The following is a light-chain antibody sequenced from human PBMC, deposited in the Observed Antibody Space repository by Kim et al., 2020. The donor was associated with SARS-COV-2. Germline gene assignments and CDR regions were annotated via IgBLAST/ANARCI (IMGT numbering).Light chain of an antibody. CDR1: SIDVDDYNY. CDR3: SSYTSSSGLMV. V-gene: IGLV2-14*01. Sequence: QSITISYTGTSIDVDDYNYVSWYQQHPGKAPKLMIYEVTKRPSGVSYRFSGSKSGNTASLTISGLQAEDEADYYCSSYTSSSGLMVFGGGSQLTVL. CDR2: EVT. J-gene: IGLJ3*02.